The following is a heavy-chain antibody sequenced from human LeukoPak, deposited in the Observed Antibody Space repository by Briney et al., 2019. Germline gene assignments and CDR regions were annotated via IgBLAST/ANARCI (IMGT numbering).Heavy chain of an antibody. D-gene: IGHD6-6*01. CDR3: ARAREYSDIFDY. CDR2: LYSGGNA. Sequence: GGSLRLSCAASGFTVSSNYMSWVRQAPGKGLAWVSVLYSGGNAYYADSVKGRFTISRDNSKNMLFLQMNSLRAEDTALYHCARAREYSDIFDYWGQGTLVTVSS. V-gene: IGHV3-66*01. J-gene: IGHJ4*02. CDR1: GFTVSSNY.